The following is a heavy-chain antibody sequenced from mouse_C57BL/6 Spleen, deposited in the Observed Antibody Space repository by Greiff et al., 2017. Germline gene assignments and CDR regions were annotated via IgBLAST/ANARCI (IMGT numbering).Heavy chain of an antibody. D-gene: IGHD1-1*01. Sequence: QQSCKASGYTFTSYWMHWVKQRPGRGLEWIGRIDPNSGGTKYNEKFKSKATLTVDKPSSTAYMQLSSLTSEDSAVYYCARDYYGSSFFAYWGQGTLVTVSA. CDR3: ARDYYGSSFFAY. CDR1: GYTFTSYW. CDR2: IDPNSGGT. V-gene: IGHV1-72*01. J-gene: IGHJ3*01.